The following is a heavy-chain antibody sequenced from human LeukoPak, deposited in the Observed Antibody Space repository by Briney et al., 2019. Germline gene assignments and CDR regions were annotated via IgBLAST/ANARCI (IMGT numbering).Heavy chain of an antibody. J-gene: IGHJ6*03. V-gene: IGHV3-23*01. CDR2: ISGSGGST. Sequence: GGSLRLSCAASGFTFSSYAMSWVRQAPGKGLEWVSAISGSGGSTYYADSVKGRFTISRDNSKNTLYLQMNSLRAEDTAVYYCAKDQTSYDFWSGYSQDYYYYMDVWGKGTTVTVSS. D-gene: IGHD3-3*01. CDR3: AKDQTSYDFWSGYSQDYYYYMDV. CDR1: GFTFSSYA.